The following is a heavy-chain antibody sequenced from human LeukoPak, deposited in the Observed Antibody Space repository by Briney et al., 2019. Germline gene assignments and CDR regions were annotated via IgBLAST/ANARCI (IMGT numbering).Heavy chain of an antibody. Sequence: GGSLRLSCAASGFTFSTYAMHWVRQAPGKGLEWVAVISYDGRNKYYADSVKGRFTISRDNSKNTLYVQMNSLRAEDTAVHYCARDQWELNYWGQGTLVTVSS. D-gene: IGHD1-26*01. CDR2: ISYDGRNK. CDR1: GFTFSTYA. CDR3: ARDQWELNY. J-gene: IGHJ4*02. V-gene: IGHV3-30*04.